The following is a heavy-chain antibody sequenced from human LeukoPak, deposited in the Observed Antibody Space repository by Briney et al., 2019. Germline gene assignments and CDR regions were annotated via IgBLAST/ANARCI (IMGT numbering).Heavy chain of an antibody. V-gene: IGHV3-33*01. CDR1: GFTFKNYG. CDR2: IWYDGSNK. Sequence: PGGSLRLSCITSGFTFKNYGMHWVRQAPGKGLEWVAVIWYDGSNKYYVDSVKGRFTISRDNSKNTLYLQMNSLRAEDTAVYYCARGEGSYSAHFDYWGQGTLVTVSS. D-gene: IGHD3-10*01. J-gene: IGHJ4*02. CDR3: ARGEGSYSAHFDY.